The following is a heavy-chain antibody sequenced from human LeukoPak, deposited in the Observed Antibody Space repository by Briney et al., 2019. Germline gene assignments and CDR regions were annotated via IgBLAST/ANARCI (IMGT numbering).Heavy chain of an antibody. D-gene: IGHD1-7*01. V-gene: IGHV3-21*01. CDR1: GFTFSSYS. CDR3: ARDPTGTTEFS. Sequence: GGSLRLSCAASGFTFSSYSMNWVRQAPGKGLEWVSSISSSSSYIYYADSVKGRFTISRDNAKNSLYLQMNSLRAEDTTVYYCARDPTGTTEFSWGQGTLVTVSS. CDR2: ISSSSSYI. J-gene: IGHJ4*02.